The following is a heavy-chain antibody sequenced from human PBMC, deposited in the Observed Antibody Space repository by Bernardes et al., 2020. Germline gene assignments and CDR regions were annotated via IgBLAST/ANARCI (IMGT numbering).Heavy chain of an antibody. CDR1: GFTVSSNY. CDR3: ARLGAAPYYFDY. V-gene: IGHV3-53*01. CDR2: IYSGGST. Sequence: GGSLRLSCAASGFTVSSNYMSWVRQAPGKGLEWVSVIYSGGSTYYADSVKGRFTISRDNSKNTLYLQMNSLRAEDTAVYYCARLGAAPYYFDYWGQGTLVTVSS. D-gene: IGHD6-13*01. J-gene: IGHJ4*02.